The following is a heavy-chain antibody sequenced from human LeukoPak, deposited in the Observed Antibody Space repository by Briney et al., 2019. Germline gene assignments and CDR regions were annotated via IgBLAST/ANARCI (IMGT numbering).Heavy chain of an antibody. D-gene: IGHD6-19*01. CDR1: GYSISSGYY. CDR2: IYHDGST. J-gene: IGHJ4*02. CDR3: ARSGASSSGWPFDF. V-gene: IGHV4-38-2*02. Sequence: TSSETLSLTCSVSGYSISSGYYWGWIRQPPGKGLEWIGNIYHDGSTYYNPSLKSRVTISVDTSKNQFSLKLSSVTAADTAVYYCARSGASSSGWPFDFWGQGTLVTVSS.